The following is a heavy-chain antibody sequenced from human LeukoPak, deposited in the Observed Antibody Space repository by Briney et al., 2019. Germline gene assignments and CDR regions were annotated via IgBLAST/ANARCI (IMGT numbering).Heavy chain of an antibody. Sequence: GGSLRLSCAASGFTFSSYAMSRVRQAPGKGLEWVSVIYSGGSTYYADSVKGRFTISRHNSKNTLYLQMNSLRAEDTAVYYCARRDRWVAFDIWGQGTMVTVSS. V-gene: IGHV3-53*04. CDR3: ARRDRWVAFDI. CDR2: IYSGGST. D-gene: IGHD4-23*01. CDR1: GFTFSSYA. J-gene: IGHJ3*02.